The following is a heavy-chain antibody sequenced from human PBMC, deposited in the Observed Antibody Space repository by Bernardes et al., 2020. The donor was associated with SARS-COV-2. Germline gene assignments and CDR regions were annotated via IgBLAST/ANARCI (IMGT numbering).Heavy chain of an antibody. V-gene: IGHV3-7*01. Sequence: GGSLRLSCAGSGFDFSDYWMTWVRQAPGKGLEWVANINQDGSETFYVDSVKGRFTISRDNAKNSLFMEMNTLRAEDTAVYYCARIYSTSSFDFDYWAREPWSPSPQ. J-gene: IGHJ4*02. CDR2: INQDGSET. CDR3: ARIYSTSSFDFDY. D-gene: IGHD6-6*01. CDR1: GFDFSDYW.